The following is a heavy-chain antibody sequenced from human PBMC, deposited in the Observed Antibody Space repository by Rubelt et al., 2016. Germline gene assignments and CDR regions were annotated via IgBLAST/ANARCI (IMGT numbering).Heavy chain of an antibody. Sequence: QVQLQESGPGLVKPSETLSLTCTVSDGSISTYYWSWIRQPPGKGLEWIGEINHSGSTNYNPSLKSRVTISVDTSKNQFSLKLSSVTAADTAVYYCARGRAGSSSSWGQGTLVTVS. J-gene: IGHJ4*02. CDR2: INHSGST. CDR3: ARGRAGSSSS. V-gene: IGHV4-59*12. D-gene: IGHD6-6*01. CDR1: DGSISTYY.